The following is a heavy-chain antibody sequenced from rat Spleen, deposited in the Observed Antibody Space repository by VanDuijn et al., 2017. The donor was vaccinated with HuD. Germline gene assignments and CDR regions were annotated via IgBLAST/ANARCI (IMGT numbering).Heavy chain of an antibody. CDR1: GFTFSDYN. J-gene: IGHJ3*01. Sequence: EVQLVESGGGLVQPGRSLKLSCAASGFTFSDYNMAWVRQAPKKGLEWVTSISPSGVTYYRDSVKGRFTVSRENAESTLYLLMDSLRFEDTATYYCVRQDTSGYSNWFAYWGQGTLVTVSS. D-gene: IGHD4-3*01. V-gene: IGHV5-25*01. CDR2: ISPSGVT. CDR3: VRQDTSGYSNWFAY.